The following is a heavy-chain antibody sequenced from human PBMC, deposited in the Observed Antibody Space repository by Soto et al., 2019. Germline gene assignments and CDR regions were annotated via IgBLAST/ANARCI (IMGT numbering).Heavy chain of an antibody. CDR1: GFAFSSYT. CDR3: AKDRGGFARGWEYYDF. Sequence: GGSLRLSCAASGFAFSSYTMSWVRQTPGKGLEWVSSISASGGSTYYGDSLKGRFAISRDNSKNTLNLHIKSLGVEDSAVYYCAKDRGGFARGWEYYDFWGQGTQVTVSS. J-gene: IGHJ4*02. D-gene: IGHD6-19*01. CDR2: ISASGGST. V-gene: IGHV3-23*01.